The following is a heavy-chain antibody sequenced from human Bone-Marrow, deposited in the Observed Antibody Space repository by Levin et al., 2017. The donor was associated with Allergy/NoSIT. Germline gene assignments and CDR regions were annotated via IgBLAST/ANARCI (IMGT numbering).Heavy chain of an antibody. CDR3: ARDVKGGNFDY. J-gene: IGHJ4*02. CDR1: GFPFSSHW. Sequence: LSLTCAASGFPFSSHWMTWVRQAPGKGLEWVANIKEDGSVTYYVGSVEGRFTISRDNAKDSLYLQMSSLRAEDTAVYYCARDVKGGNFDYWGQGTLVTVSS. V-gene: IGHV3-7*01. CDR2: IKEDGSVT. D-gene: IGHD1-14*01.